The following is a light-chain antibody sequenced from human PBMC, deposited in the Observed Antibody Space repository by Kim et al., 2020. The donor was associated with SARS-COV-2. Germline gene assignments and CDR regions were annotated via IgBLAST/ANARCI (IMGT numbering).Light chain of an antibody. V-gene: IGKV3-11*01. J-gene: IGKJ2*01. CDR3: QQRANWL. Sequence: EIVLTQSPATLSLSPGERATLSCRASQTVRTSFAWYQQKPGQAPRLLIYDTSNRATGIPAKFSGSGSGTDFTLTISSLEPADSTVYYCQQRANWLFGQGTTLEI. CDR2: DTS. CDR1: QTVRTS.